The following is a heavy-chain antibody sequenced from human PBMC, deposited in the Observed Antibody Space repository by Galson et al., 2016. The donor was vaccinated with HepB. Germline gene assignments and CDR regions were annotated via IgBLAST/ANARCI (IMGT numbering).Heavy chain of an antibody. J-gene: IGHJ4*02. Sequence: SLRLPCAASGFTFTSYAMSWVRQAPGKGLEWVSSISGGGDTTYYADSVRGRFTISRDRSKNTLFLQMDSLRAGDTAVYYCATVDDTSLLDHWGQGTRDTVSS. CDR1: GFTFTSYA. CDR2: ISGGGDTT. V-gene: IGHV3-23*01. D-gene: IGHD3-16*02. CDR3: ATVDDTSLLDH.